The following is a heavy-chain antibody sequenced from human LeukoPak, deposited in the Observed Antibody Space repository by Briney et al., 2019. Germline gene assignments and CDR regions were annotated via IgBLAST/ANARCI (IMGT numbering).Heavy chain of an antibody. CDR3: ARAYIVNTNGDNVYYYMDV. Sequence: SVKVSCKASGGTFTFGTAGVTWVRQASGQRLEWLGGIIPLFDSPHYAPNFQGRLTITADRFSGVAYMDLSSLSSEDTAVYYCARAYIVNTNGDNVYYYMDVWGTGTTVTVSS. J-gene: IGHJ6*03. CDR2: IIPLFDSP. V-gene: IGHV1-69*06. D-gene: IGHD5-24*01. CDR1: GGTFTFGTAG.